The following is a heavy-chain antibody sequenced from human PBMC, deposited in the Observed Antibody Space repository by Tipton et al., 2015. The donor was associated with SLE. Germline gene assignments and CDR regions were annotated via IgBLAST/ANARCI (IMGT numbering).Heavy chain of an antibody. CDR1: AYTLGDRY. V-gene: IGHV1-69-2*01. J-gene: IGHJ3*02. CDR2: VDPQDDAT. CDR3: ATFSEYSDSHDDVFDI. Sequence: QLVQSGPEVMKPGTTVKISCKVSAYTLGDRYMHWIQQAPGKGLEWMGLVDPQDDATVYAEKFKGRIAITADTSTDTAHMELSSLRSDDTAVYYCATFSEYSDSHDDVFDIWGRGTMVTVSS. D-gene: IGHD5-12*01.